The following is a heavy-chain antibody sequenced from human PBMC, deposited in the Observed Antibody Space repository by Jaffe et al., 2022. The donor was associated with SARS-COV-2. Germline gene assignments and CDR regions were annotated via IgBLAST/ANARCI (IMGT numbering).Heavy chain of an antibody. D-gene: IGHD3-22*01. V-gene: IGHV4-59*01. J-gene: IGHJ5*02. CDR2: IYYSGST. Sequence: QVQLQESGPGLVKPSETLSLTCTVSGGSISSYYWSWIRQPPGKGLEWIGYIYYSGSTNYNPSLKSRVTISVDTSKNQFSLKLSSVTAADTAVYYCARGGYYYDSSGYYPWGQGTLVTVSS. CDR1: GGSISSYY. CDR3: ARGGYYYDSSGYYP.